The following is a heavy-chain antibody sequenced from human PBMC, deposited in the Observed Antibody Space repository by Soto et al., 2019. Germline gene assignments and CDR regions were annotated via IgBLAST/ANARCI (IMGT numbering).Heavy chain of an antibody. V-gene: IGHV3-23*01. CDR2: IDGSGGIT. D-gene: IGHD3-10*01. J-gene: IGHJ5*02. Sequence: QLLQSGGGLVQPGGSLTLSCAASGFTFGTTDMSWVRQAPGEGLEWVSTIDGSGGITYYADSVKGRFTISRDNSRNTLYLQMNSLKGDDTAQYYFVKNSGWFNTWGQGALVTVSS. CDR3: VKNSGWFNT. CDR1: GFTFGTTD.